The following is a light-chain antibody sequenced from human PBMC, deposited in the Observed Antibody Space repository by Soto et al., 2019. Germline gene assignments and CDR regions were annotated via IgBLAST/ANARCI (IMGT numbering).Light chain of an antibody. V-gene: IGLV2-8*01. CDR2: EVS. J-gene: IGLJ1*01. Sequence: QSVLTQPPSASGSPGQSVTISCTGTSSDVGGYNFVSWYQHHPGRAPNLIIYEVSKRPSGVPNRFSGSKSGNTASLTVSRLQAEDEADYYCNSDVDTSTFVFGTGTQLTVL. CDR1: SSDVGGYNF. CDR3: NSDVDTSTFV.